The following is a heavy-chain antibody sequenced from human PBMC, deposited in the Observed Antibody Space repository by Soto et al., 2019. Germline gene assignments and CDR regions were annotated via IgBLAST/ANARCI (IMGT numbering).Heavy chain of an antibody. CDR1: GFSLNTRGVG. D-gene: IGHD2-21*01. CDR3: AHRRGDLVTAHYYFDS. V-gene: IGHV2-5*02. CDR2: ISWDGEK. J-gene: IGHJ4*02. Sequence: ITLKESGPPLVKPTQTLTLTCTFSGFSLNTRGVGVGWIRQPPGKALEWLALISWDGEKRYSPSLKSRLTITKDTTQNQVVLTMTNMDPLDTATYYCAHRRGDLVTAHYYFDSWGQGTLVTVSS.